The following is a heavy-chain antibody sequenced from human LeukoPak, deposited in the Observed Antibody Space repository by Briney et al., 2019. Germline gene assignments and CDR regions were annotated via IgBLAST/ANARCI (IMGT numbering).Heavy chain of an antibody. V-gene: IGHV1-2*02. CDR2: INPNSGGT. J-gene: IGHJ3*02. CDR3: ARPPGIAVAGDFPDAFDI. CDR1: GYTFTGYY. D-gene: IGHD6-13*01. Sequence: ASVKVSCKASGYTFTGYYMHWVRQAPGQGLEWMGWINPNSGGTNYAQKFQGRVTMTRDTSISTAYMELSRLRSDDTAVYYCARPPGIAVAGDFPDAFDIWGQGTMVTVSS.